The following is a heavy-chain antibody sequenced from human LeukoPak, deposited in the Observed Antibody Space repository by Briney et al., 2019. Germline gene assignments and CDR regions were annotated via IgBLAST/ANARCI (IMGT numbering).Heavy chain of an antibody. CDR1: GGSISSASYY. CDR3: SRRDCSHTDCFYWYFDL. D-gene: IGHD2-2*01. J-gene: IGHJ2*01. V-gene: IGHV4-39*07. CDR2: IYYSGST. Sequence: PSETLSLTCSVSGGSISSASYYWSFIRQPPGKGLEWIGSIYYSGSTYYNPSLRGRVTVSVDTSKNQFSLNLRSVTAADTAVYYCSRRDCSHTDCFYWYFDLWGRGALLTVSS.